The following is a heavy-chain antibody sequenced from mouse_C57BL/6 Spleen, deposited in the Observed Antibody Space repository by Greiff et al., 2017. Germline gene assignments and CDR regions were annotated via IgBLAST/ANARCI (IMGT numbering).Heavy chain of an antibody. CDR2: ISSGSSTI. V-gene: IGHV5-17*01. CDR1: GFTFSDYG. D-gene: IGHD2-3*01. Sequence: DVMLVESGGGLVKPGGSLKLSCAASGFTFSDYGMHWVRQAPEKGLEWVAYISSGSSTIYYADTVKGRFTISRDNAKNTLFLQMTSLRSEDTAMYYCARGWLLRVFYAMDYWGQGTSVTVSS. CDR3: ARGWLLRVFYAMDY. J-gene: IGHJ4*01.